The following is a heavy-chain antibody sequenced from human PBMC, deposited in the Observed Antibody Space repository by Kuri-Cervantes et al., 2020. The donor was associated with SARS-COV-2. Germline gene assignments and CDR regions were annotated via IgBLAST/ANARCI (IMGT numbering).Heavy chain of an antibody. V-gene: IGHV1-3*02. CDR3: ARNYYDSSGYYRVVDY. D-gene: IGHD3-22*01. CDR2: SNAGNGNT. J-gene: IGHJ4*02. CDR1: GYTFTSYA. Sequence: ASVKVSCKASGYTFTSYAMHWVRQAPGQRLEWMGWSNAGNGNTKYSQEFQGRVTMTTDTSTSTAYMELRSLRSDDTAVYYCARNYYDSSGYYRVVDYWGQGTLVTVSS.